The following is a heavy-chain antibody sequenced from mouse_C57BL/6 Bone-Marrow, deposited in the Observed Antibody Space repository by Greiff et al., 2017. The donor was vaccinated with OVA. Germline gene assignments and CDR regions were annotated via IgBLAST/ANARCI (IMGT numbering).Heavy chain of an antibody. CDR2: ISSGGDYI. CDR1: GFTFSRYA. D-gene: IGHD2-1*01. V-gene: IGHV5-9-1*02. CDR3: TRLLDAMDY. Sequence: EVKVEESGAGLVKPGGSLKLSCAASGFTFSRYAMSWVRQTPEMRLEWVAYISSGGDYIYYADTVKGRFTISRDNARNTLYLQMSSLKSEDTAMYYCTRLLDAMDYWGQGTSVTVSS. J-gene: IGHJ4*01.